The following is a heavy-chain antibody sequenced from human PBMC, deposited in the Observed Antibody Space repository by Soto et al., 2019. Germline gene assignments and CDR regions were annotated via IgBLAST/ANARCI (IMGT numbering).Heavy chain of an antibody. CDR2: ISSSSNYI. CDR3: GRGYGYGMDV. D-gene: IGHD5-18*01. Sequence: GGSLRLSCAASGFTFSSYAMSWVRQAPGKGLEWVSSISSSSNYIYYADSVKGRLTISRDNAKNSLYLQMNSLRAEDTAVYYCGRGYGYGMDVWGQGTTVTVSS. V-gene: IGHV3-21*01. J-gene: IGHJ6*02. CDR1: GFTFSSYA.